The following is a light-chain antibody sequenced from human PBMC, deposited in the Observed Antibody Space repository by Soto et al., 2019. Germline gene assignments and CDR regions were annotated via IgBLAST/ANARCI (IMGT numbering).Light chain of an antibody. Sequence: EIVLTQSPGTLSLSPGERATLSCRASQSVSSSYLAWYQQKPGQAPRLLISNAFNRATGIPDRFSGSGSGTDFTLTISRLEPEDFAVYYCQQYGSSPGTFGGGTKVDI. J-gene: IGKJ4*01. CDR1: QSVSSSY. V-gene: IGKV3-20*01. CDR3: QQYGSSPGT. CDR2: NAF.